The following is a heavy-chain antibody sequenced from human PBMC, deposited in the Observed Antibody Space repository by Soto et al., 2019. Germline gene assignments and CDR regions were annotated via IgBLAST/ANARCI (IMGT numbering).Heavy chain of an antibody. J-gene: IGHJ6*02. CDR2: IDPSDSYT. Sequence: GESLKISCKGSGYSFTSYWISWVRQMPGKGLEWMGRIDPSDSYTNYSPSFQAHVTISADKSISTAYLQWSSLKASDTAMYYCARLAKNYYGSGSYHDPHHYYYYGMNVWGQGTRVTVSS. CDR1: GYSFTSYW. V-gene: IGHV5-10-1*01. CDR3: ARLAKNYYGSGSYHDPHHYYYYGMNV. D-gene: IGHD3-10*01.